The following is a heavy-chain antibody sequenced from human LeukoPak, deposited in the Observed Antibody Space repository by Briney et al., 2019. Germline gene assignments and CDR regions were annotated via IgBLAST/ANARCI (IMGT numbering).Heavy chain of an antibody. D-gene: IGHD2-15*01. CDR3: ARGSDIVVVAL. Sequence: SEPLSLICTVSGGFISSYYWSWIRQPAAKGREMNGKINNSGSPNYKPSLKSRVTISVDPSKIQFSLKLSSVTAVDTAVYYCARGSDIVVVALWGQGTTVTVSS. V-gene: IGHV4-4*07. CDR1: GGFISSYY. CDR2: INNSGSP. J-gene: IGHJ6*02.